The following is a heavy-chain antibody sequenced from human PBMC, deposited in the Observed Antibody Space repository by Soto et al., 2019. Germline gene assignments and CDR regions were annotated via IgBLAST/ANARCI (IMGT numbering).Heavy chain of an antibody. CDR2: ISYDGSNK. D-gene: IGHD3-22*01. Sequence: QVQLVESGGGVVQPGRSLRLSCAASGFTFSSYGMHWVRQAPGKGLEWVAVISYDGSNKYYADSVKGRFTISRDNSKNTLYLQMNSLRAEDTAVYYCAKTYYYDSSGPVDDAFDIWGQGTMVTVSS. CDR1: GFTFSSYG. CDR3: AKTYYYDSSGPVDDAFDI. V-gene: IGHV3-30*18. J-gene: IGHJ3*02.